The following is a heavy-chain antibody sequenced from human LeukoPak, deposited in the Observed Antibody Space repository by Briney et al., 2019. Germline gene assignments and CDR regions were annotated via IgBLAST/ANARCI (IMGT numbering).Heavy chain of an antibody. Sequence: SETLSLTCTVSGGSISSYYWSWIRQPPGKGLEWIGEIYHSGSTNYNPSLKSRVTISVDKSKNQFSLKLSSVTAADTAVYYCAREGEWVDAFDIWGQGTMVTVSS. CDR3: AREGEWVDAFDI. J-gene: IGHJ3*02. V-gene: IGHV4-59*12. CDR1: GGSISSYY. D-gene: IGHD2-8*01. CDR2: IYHSGST.